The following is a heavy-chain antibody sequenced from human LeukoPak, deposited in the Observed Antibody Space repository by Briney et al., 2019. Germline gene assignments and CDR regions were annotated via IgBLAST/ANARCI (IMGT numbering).Heavy chain of an antibody. CDR3: ARDLNWGAGALDI. V-gene: IGHV3-21*06. CDR2: INVSPAYI. D-gene: IGHD7-27*01. Sequence: PGESLRLSCAASGFAFSSYSMSWVRQAPGKGLEWVSSINVSPAYISYADSVKGRFTISRDNAKNSLDLQMNSLRAEDTAVYFCARDLNWGAGALDIWGQGTMVTVSS. CDR1: GFAFSSYS. J-gene: IGHJ3*02.